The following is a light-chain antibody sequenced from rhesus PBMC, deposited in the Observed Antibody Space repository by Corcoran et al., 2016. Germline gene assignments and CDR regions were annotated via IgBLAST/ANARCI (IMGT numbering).Light chain of an antibody. V-gene: IGKV1-32*05. CDR2: YGY. CDR3: QQYDNLPFT. J-gene: IGKJ3*01. Sequence: GDRVTITCRASQGVRSYLNWYQQKPGRAPKLLINYGYRLQSGVPSRFSGSGSGTEFTLTISSLQPEDFATYHCQQYDNLPFTFGPGTKLDLK. CDR1: QGVRSY.